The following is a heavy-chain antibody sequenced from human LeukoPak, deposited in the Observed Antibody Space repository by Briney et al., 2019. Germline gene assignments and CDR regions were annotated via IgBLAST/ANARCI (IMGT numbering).Heavy chain of an antibody. CDR1: GSSFTNYW. J-gene: IGHJ4*02. D-gene: IGHD2-15*01. CDR2: IYPGDSAT. V-gene: IGHV5-51*01. Sequence: GESLKISCKGSGSSFTNYWIGWVRQMPGKGLEWMGIIYPGDSATRYSPSFQGQVTISADKSISTAYLQWRSLEASDTAIYYCGRRHCSGGSCYANFDYWGQGTLVTVSS. CDR3: GRRHCSGGSCYANFDY.